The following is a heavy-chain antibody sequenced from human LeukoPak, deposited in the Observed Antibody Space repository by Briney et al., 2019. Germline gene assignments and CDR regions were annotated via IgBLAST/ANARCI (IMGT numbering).Heavy chain of an antibody. D-gene: IGHD2-15*01. CDR1: GYTFTSYA. Sequence: ASVKVSCKASGYTFTSYAMHWVRQAPGQRLEWMGWINAGNGNTKYSQKFQGRVTMTRNTSISTAYMELSSLRSEDTAVYYCARARPIGGSWEDYWGQGTLVTVSS. CDR2: INAGNGNT. J-gene: IGHJ4*02. V-gene: IGHV1-3*01. CDR3: ARARPIGGSWEDY.